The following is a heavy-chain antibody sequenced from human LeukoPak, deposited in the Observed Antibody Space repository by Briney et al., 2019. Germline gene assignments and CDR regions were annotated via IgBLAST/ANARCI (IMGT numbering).Heavy chain of an antibody. V-gene: IGHV1-2*06. J-gene: IGHJ5*02. CDR2: INPHSGGT. D-gene: IGHD1-26*01. CDR3: TKSGT. CDR1: GYTFTDYY. Sequence: ASVKVSCKASGYTFTDYYMHWVRQAPGQGLEWMGRINPHSGGTNYAQNFQGRVTMTRDTNITTAYMELRRLTSDDSAMYYCTKSGTWGQGTLATVSS.